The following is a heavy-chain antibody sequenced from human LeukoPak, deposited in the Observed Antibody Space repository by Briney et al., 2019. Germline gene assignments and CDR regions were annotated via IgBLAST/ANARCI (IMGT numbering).Heavy chain of an antibody. Sequence: ASVKVSCKASGYTFTSYYMHWVRQAPGQGLEWMGIINPSGGSTSYAQKFQGRVTMTRDTSTSTVYMELSSLRSEDTAVYYCARYYYDFWSGYYSHLYYYYYYMDVWGKGTTVTVSS. D-gene: IGHD3-3*01. CDR2: INPSGGST. V-gene: IGHV1-46*01. CDR3: ARYYYDFWSGYYSHLYYYYYYMDV. CDR1: GYTFTSYY. J-gene: IGHJ6*03.